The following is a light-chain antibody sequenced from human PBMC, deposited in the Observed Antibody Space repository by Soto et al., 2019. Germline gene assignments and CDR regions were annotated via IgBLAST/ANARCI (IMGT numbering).Light chain of an antibody. CDR3: QKYGSSPLT. Sequence: EVVLTQSPGTLSLSAGESATLFCRASERVASNYLAWYQQKPGQAPRLLIYGASSRATGIPDRFSGSGSGTDLNLTISRLEPEDFAVYYCQKYGSSPLTFGQGTKVDIK. J-gene: IGKJ1*01. CDR1: ERVASNY. V-gene: IGKV3-20*01. CDR2: GAS.